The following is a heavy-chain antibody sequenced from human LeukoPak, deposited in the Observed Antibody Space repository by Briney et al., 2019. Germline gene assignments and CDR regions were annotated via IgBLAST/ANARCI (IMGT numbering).Heavy chain of an antibody. J-gene: IGHJ4*02. CDR1: GYTFTSYG. CDR3: ARTPRSGTFYYFDY. V-gene: IGHV1-18*01. CDR2: ISAYNGNT. Sequence: ASVKVSCKASGYTFTSYGIRWVRQAPGQGLEWMGWISAYNGNTNYAQKLQGRVTMTTDTSTSTAYMELRSLRSDDTAVYYCARTPRSGTFYYFDYWGQGTLVTVSS.